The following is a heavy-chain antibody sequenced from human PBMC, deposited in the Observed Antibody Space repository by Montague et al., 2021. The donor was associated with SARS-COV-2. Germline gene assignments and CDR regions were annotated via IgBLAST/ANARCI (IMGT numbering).Heavy chain of an antibody. V-gene: IGHV4-4*07. CDR2: IYATGNF. J-gene: IGHJ5*02. D-gene: IGHD2/OR15-2a*01. Sequence: SETLSLTCSVSGDSITPYGDSIGGYFWSWIRQPAGKGLEWIGRIYATGNFDYNPSLNSRVSMSMDTSKQEFSMRLISVTAADAAVYYCARDAYYFGPGREKPGALDPWGQGILVTVSS. CDR1: GDSITPYGDSIGGYF. CDR3: ARDAYYFGPGREKPGALDP.